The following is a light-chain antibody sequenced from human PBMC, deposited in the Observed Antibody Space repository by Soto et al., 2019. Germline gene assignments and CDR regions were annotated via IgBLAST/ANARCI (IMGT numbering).Light chain of an antibody. CDR2: DVT. J-gene: IGLJ2*01. CDR3: SSYTTSDTLRVL. V-gene: IGLV2-14*03. Sequence: QSALTQPASVSGSPGQSITISCSGTDSDVGGYNYVSWYQHHPGKAPRLMIYDVTNRPSGVSNRFSGSKSGNTASLTISGLQVEDEADYYCSSYTTSDTLRVLSGGGTKVTVL. CDR1: DSDVGGYNY.